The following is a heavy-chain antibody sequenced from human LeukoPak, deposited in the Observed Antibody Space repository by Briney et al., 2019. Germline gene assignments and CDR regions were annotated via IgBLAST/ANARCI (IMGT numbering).Heavy chain of an antibody. CDR1: GFTFSNYS. CDR3: ARDPGFDYSP. V-gene: IGHV3-48*01. D-gene: IGHD4-11*01. J-gene: IGHJ4*02. CDR2: IRSSSSTI. Sequence: PGGSLRLSCEASGFTFSNYSMNWVRQAPGKGLEWVSYIRSSSSTIYYADSVKGRFTISRDNAKNSLYLQMNSLRADDTAVYYCARDPGFDYSPWGQGTLVTVSS.